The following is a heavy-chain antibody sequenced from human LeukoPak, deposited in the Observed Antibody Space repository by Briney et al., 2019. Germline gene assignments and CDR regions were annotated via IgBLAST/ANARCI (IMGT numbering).Heavy chain of an antibody. V-gene: IGHV3-21*01. J-gene: IGHJ3*02. D-gene: IGHD1-26*01. CDR1: GFTFSSYS. Sequence: PGGSLRLSCAASGFTFSSYSMNWVRQAPGKGLEWVSSISSSSYIHYADSVKGRFTISRDNAKNSLYLQMNSLRAEDTAVYFCARGSGSYVSGDAFDIWGQGTMVTVSS. CDR2: ISSSSYI. CDR3: ARGSGSYVSGDAFDI.